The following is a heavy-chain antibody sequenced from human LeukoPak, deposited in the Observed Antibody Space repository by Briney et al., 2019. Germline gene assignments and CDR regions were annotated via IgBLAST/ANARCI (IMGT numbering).Heavy chain of an antibody. CDR1: GGSFSGYY. D-gene: IGHD2-15*01. V-gene: IGHV4-34*01. Sequence: SETLSLTCAVYGGSFSGYYWSWTRQPPGKGLEWIGEINHSGSTNYNPSLKSRVTISVDTSKNQFSLKLSSVTAADTAVYYCARRGWYCSGGSCYSGSNYFDYWGQGTLVTVSS. CDR2: INHSGST. CDR3: ARRGWYCSGGSCYSGSNYFDY. J-gene: IGHJ4*02.